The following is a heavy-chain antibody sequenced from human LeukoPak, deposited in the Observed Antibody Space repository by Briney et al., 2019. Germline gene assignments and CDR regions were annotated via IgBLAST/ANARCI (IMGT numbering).Heavy chain of an antibody. CDR2: INAGNGNT. Sequence: ASVKVSCKASGYTFTSYAMHWVRQAPGQRLEWMGWINAGNGNTKYSQKFQGRVTITRDTSASTAYMGLSSLRSEDTAVYYCARDMTMVRGVMVLLMDIWGQGTMVTVSS. V-gene: IGHV1-3*01. CDR3: ARDMTMVRGVMVLLMDI. D-gene: IGHD3-10*01. J-gene: IGHJ3*02. CDR1: GYTFTSYA.